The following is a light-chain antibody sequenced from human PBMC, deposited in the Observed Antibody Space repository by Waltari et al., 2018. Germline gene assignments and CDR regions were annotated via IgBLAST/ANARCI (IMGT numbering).Light chain of an antibody. CDR2: RNV. V-gene: IGLV1-44*01. Sequence: QSVLTQPPSASGTPGQRVTISCSGSYSNVGANVVNWYQHLPGTAPKLLIYRNVRRPSGVPDRFSASKSGTSASLAISGLRPEDEADYHCASWDDSLNGRWVFGGGTKLTVL. J-gene: IGLJ2*01. CDR3: ASWDDSLNGRWV. CDR1: YSNVGANV.